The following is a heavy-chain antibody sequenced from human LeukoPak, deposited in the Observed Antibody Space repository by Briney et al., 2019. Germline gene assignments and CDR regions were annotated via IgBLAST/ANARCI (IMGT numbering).Heavy chain of an antibody. J-gene: IGHJ6*03. D-gene: IGHD2-21*02. CDR2: ISSSSSTI. CDR3: ARAYCGGDCYSYYYYYMDV. Sequence: GGSLRLSCEGSGFSFSSYWMTWVRQAPGKGLEWVSYISSSSSTIYYADSVKGRFTISRDNAKNSLYLQMNSLRAEDTAVYYCARAYCGGDCYSYYYYYMDVWGKGTTVTVSS. V-gene: IGHV3-48*01. CDR1: GFSFSSYW.